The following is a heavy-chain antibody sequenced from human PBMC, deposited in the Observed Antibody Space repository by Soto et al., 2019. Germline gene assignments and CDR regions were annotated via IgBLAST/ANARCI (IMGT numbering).Heavy chain of an antibody. V-gene: IGHV1-8*01. CDR1: GYTFTSYY. CDR3: ARGGYSSGWYAGFWFDP. D-gene: IGHD6-19*01. CDR2: MNPNSGNT. Sequence: ASFKVSFNASGYTFTSYYINWVRQATVQGLEWMGWMNPNSGNTGYAQKFQGRVTMTRNTSISTAYMELSSLRSEDTAVYYCARGGYSSGWYAGFWFDPWGQGTLVTVSS. J-gene: IGHJ5*02.